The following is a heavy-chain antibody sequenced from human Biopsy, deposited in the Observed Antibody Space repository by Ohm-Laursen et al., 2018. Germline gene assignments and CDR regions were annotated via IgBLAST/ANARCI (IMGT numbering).Heavy chain of an antibody. D-gene: IGHD3-22*01. J-gene: IGHJ3*01. CDR2: IYPGGST. V-gene: IGHV4-4*07. Sequence: TLSLTCDVFGGDINNYYWSWIRQPAGQGLESTGRIYPGGSTNYNPSIKSRVTMSVDTSKKQLSLRLRSVTAADTAMYYCASVVLGPTNDSFDLWGQGTMVVVSS. CDR1: GGDINNYY. CDR3: ASVVLGPTNDSFDL.